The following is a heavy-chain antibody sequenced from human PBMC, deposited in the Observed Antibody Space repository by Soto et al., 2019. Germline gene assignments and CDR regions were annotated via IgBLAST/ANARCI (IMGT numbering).Heavy chain of an antibody. CDR2: IHYSGST. V-gene: IGHV4-59*08. D-gene: IGHD3-10*01. Sequence: SETLSLTCTVSGGSMTTYYWSWIRQPPGKGLDWIGYIHYSGSTNYNPSLKSRVTISVDTSKNQFSLKLSSVTAADTAVYYCARRGTYYGSGSYYNSYYFDYWSQGTLVTVSS. CDR3: ARRGTYYGSGSYYNSYYFDY. J-gene: IGHJ4*02. CDR1: GGSMTTYY.